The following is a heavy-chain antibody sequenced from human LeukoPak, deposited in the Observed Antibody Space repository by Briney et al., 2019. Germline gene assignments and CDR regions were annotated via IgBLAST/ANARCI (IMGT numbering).Heavy chain of an antibody. J-gene: IGHJ3*02. D-gene: IGHD2-2*01. CDR1: GGTFSSSA. CDR2: IIPILGIA. CDR3: ARSRCTSTSCRSAFDI. Sequence: SVKVSCKASGGTFSSSAISSVRQAPGQGLEWMGRIIPILGIANYAQKFQGRVTITADKSTSTAYVELSSLRSEDTAVFYCARSRCTSTSCRSAFDIWGQGTMVTVSS. V-gene: IGHV1-69*04.